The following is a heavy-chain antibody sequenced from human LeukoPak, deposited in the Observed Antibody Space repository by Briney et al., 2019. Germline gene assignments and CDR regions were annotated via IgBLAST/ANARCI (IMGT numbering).Heavy chain of an antibody. CDR3: ARISHWNVLA. CDR2: ISADSATT. Sequence: GGSLRLSCAASGFNFGSYSMTWVRQAPGKGLEWVSVISADSATTFYADSVKGRFTISRDNAKNTVFLQMSSLRAEDTAVYYCARISHWNVLAWGQGTLVTVSS. J-gene: IGHJ5*02. V-gene: IGHV3-23*01. CDR1: GFNFGSYS. D-gene: IGHD1-1*01.